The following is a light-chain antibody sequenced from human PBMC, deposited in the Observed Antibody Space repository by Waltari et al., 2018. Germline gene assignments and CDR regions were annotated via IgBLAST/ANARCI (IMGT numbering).Light chain of an antibody. CDR1: SRDVGGYKY. Sequence: QSALTQPPSASGSPGQSVTISCTGTSRDVGGYKYVSWYQQHPGKAPRLIIYEGNRRPSGGPVRFSGSKSGNTASLTVAGLQAEDEADYYCSSYAVSNNLLFGGGTKLTVL. V-gene: IGLV2-8*01. J-gene: IGLJ2*01. CDR3: SSYAVSNNLL. CDR2: EGN.